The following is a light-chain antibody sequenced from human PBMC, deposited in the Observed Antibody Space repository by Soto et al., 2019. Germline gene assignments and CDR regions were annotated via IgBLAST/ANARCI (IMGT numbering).Light chain of an antibody. Sequence: EVVMTQSPATLSVSPGERVTFSCRASQSVTTNLAWYQHKPGQSPRLLISDASTGASGIPPRFSGSGSGTEFTLTIDRLQSADFAVYYCQQYDSYMYAFGQGTKVEI. J-gene: IGKJ2*01. V-gene: IGKV3-15*01. CDR1: QSVTTN. CDR2: DAS. CDR3: QQYDSYMYA.